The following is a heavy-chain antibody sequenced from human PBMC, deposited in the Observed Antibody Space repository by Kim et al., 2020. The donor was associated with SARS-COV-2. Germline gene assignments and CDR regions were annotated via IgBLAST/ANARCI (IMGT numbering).Heavy chain of an antibody. J-gene: IGHJ6*02. V-gene: IGHV1-69*13. CDR2: IIPIFGTA. D-gene: IGHD2-2*01. Sequence: SVKVSCKASGGTFSSYAISWVRQAPGQGLEWMGGIIPIFGTANYAQKFQGRVTITADESTSTAYMELSSLRSEDTAVYYCARDCSSTSCSRYYYYYGMDVWGQGTTVTVSS. CDR3: ARDCSSTSCSRYYYYYGMDV. CDR1: GGTFSSYA.